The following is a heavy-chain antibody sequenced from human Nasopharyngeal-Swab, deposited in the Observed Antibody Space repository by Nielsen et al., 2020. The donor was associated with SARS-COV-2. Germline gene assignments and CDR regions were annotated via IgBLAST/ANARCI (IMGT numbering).Heavy chain of an antibody. Sequence: GESLKISCAASGFTFRSYAISWVRQAPGKGLEWVSVISGDSDSTYYTDSVRGRFTISRDNSKNTLNLQMNNLRAEDTAIYYCAKDRDSGDDSEEYYHYYGMDVWSQGAPVTVSS. V-gene: IGHV3-23*01. CDR1: GFTFRSYA. J-gene: IGHJ6*02. CDR3: AKDRDSGDDSEEYYHYYGMDV. D-gene: IGHD5-12*01. CDR2: ISGDSDST.